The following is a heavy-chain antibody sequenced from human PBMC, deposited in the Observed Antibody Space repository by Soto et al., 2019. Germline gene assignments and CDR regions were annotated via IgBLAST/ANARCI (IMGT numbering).Heavy chain of an antibody. CDR2: IYYSGST. D-gene: IGHD4-17*01. CDR1: GGSISSSGYY. J-gene: IGHJ4*02. V-gene: IGHV4-39*01. Sequence: PSETLSLTCTVSGGSISSSGYYWGWIRQPPGKGLEWIGSIYYSGSTYYNPSLKSRVTISVDTSKKQFSLKLSSVTAADTAVYYCARRYGSSFDYWGQGTLVTVSS. CDR3: ARRYGSSFDY.